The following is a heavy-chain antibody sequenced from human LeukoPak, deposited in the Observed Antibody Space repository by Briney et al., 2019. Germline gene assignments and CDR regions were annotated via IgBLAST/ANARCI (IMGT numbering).Heavy chain of an antibody. Sequence: PSETLSLTCTVSGGSISSSYYYWAWIRQPPGKGLEWIGSIYYSGSTYYNSPLRSRLTISVDTSKNQFSLKLSSVSAVDTAAYYCARLVSCSSSCYFDYWGQGTLVTVSS. CDR3: ARLVSCSSSCYFDY. V-gene: IGHV4-39*01. CDR1: GGSISSSYYY. J-gene: IGHJ4*02. CDR2: IYYSGST. D-gene: IGHD2-2*01.